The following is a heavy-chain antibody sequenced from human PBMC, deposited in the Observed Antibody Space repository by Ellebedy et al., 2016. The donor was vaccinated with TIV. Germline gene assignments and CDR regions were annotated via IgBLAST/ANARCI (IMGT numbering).Heavy chain of an antibody. V-gene: IGHV1-18*01. D-gene: IGHD3-10*01. CDR2: ISAYNGNT. CDR3: AREDQASYGSGSYYHNWFDP. CDR1: GYTFTSYG. Sequence: ASVKVSXXASGYTFTSYGISWVRQAPGQGLEWMGWISAYNGNTNYAQKLQGRVTMTTDTSTSTAYMELRSLRSDDTAVYYCAREDQASYGSGSYYHNWFDPWGQGTLVTVSS. J-gene: IGHJ5*02.